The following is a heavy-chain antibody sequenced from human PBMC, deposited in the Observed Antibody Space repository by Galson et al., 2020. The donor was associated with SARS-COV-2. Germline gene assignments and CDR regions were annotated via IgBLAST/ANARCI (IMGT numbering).Heavy chain of an antibody. Sequence: SGTLSLTCTVSGGSISTTSYFWGWIRQPPGKGLEWIGTIYYSGTTYYNPSLRSRVTISVDTSRNQFSLKLNSVTAADTAVYYCARRGGTVTTQNFDLWGRGTLVTVSS. CDR2: IYYSGTT. V-gene: IGHV4-39*01. D-gene: IGHD4-17*01. J-gene: IGHJ2*01. CDR3: ARRGGTVTTQNFDL. CDR1: GGSISTTSYF.